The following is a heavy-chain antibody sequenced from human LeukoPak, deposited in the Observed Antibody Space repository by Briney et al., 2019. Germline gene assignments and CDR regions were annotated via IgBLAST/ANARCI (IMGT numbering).Heavy chain of an antibody. J-gene: IGHJ4*02. D-gene: IGHD6-6*01. CDR1: GFTFSSYG. CDR2: ISYDGSNK. Sequence: GGSLRLSCAASGFTFSSYGMHWVRQAPGKGLEWVAVISYDGSNKYYADSVKGRFTISRDNSKNTLYLQMNSLRAEDTAVYHCAKEEYSSRDRSNFDYWGQGTLVTVSS. CDR3: AKEEYSSRDRSNFDY. V-gene: IGHV3-30*18.